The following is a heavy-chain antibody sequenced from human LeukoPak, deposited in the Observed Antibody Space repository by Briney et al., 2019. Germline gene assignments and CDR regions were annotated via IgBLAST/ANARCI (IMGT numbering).Heavy chain of an antibody. Sequence: SETLSLTCTVSGGSISSYYRSWIRQPAGKGLEWIGRIYTSGSTNYNPSLKSRVTMSVDTSKNQFSLKLSSVTAADTAVYYCARAGGGYGHYYYYYGMDVWGQGTTVTVSS. CDR2: IYTSGST. CDR3: ARAGGGYGHYYYYYGMDV. J-gene: IGHJ6*02. CDR1: GGSISSYY. V-gene: IGHV4-4*07. D-gene: IGHD5-12*01.